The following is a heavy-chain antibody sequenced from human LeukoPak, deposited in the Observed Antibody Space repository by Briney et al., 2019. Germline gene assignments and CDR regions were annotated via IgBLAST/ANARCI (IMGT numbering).Heavy chain of an antibody. CDR2: INHSGST. CDR3: ARGLGYYDSSGYFDY. V-gene: IGHV4-34*01. D-gene: IGHD3-22*01. CDR1: GGSISSYY. Sequence: PSETLSLTCTVSGGSISSYYWSWIRQPPGKGLEWIGEINHSGSTNYNPSLKSRVTISVDTSKNQFSLKLSSVTAADTAVYYCARGLGYYDSSGYFDYWAREPWSPPPQ. J-gene: IGHJ4*02.